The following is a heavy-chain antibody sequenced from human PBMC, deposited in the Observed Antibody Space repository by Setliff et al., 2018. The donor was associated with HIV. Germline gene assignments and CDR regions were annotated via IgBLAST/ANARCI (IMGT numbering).Heavy chain of an antibody. V-gene: IGHV5-51*01. CDR2: IYPPNSDT. CDR1: GYSFTSHW. J-gene: IGHJ3*02. CDR3: ARLPFGSSDAFDS. D-gene: IGHD6-6*01. Sequence: GESLKISCKASGYSFTSHWIGWVRQMPGKGLEWMGIIYPPNSDTTYSPFFRGQVTIPTDKSINTAYLHWSRLKASDTAIYFCARLPFGSSDAFDSWGQGTVVTVSS.